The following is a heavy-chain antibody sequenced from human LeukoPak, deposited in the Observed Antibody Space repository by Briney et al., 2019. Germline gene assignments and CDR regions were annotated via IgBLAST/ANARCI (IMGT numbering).Heavy chain of an antibody. V-gene: IGHV4-59*08. J-gene: IGHJ4*02. CDR3: ARHRSGYYFDY. CDR2: ISYSGNT. Sequence: SETLSLTCTVSGVSISSHYWSWVRQPPGKGLEWIGYISYSGNTDYNPSLKSRVTISVDTSKNQFSLKLSSVTAADTAVYYCARHRSGYYFDYWGQGTLVTVSS. CDR1: GVSISSHY.